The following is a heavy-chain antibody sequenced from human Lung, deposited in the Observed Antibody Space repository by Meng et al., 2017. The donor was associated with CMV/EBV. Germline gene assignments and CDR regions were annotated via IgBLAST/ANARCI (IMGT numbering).Heavy chain of an antibody. CDR3: AKDLRSLRRFYYYGMDV. CDR1: GFTFSFYG. Sequence: SXAASGFTFSFYGLHWVRQAPGKGLEWVAFIRYDGNNKFYADSVKGRFTISRDRSKNTLYLQMNSLRADDTAVYYCAKDLRSLRRFYYYGMDVWGQGTTVXVSS. J-gene: IGHJ6*02. V-gene: IGHV3-30*02. D-gene: IGHD3-3*01. CDR2: IRYDGNNK.